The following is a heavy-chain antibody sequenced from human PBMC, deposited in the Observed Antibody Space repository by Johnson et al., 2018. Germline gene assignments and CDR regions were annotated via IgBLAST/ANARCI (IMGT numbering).Heavy chain of an antibody. CDR1: GFTFSSYW. J-gene: IGHJ4*02. CDR3: ARENHETFYD. CDR2: MNLDGSEK. Sequence: VQLVQSGGGLVQPGGSLRLSCADSGFTFSSYWMSWVRQVPGKGLEWVANMNLDGSEKFYVDSVKGRFTISRDNAKKSLVLQMNSLRAEDTALYYCARENHETFYDWGQGTLVTVSS. D-gene: IGHD1-14*01. V-gene: IGHV3-7*01.